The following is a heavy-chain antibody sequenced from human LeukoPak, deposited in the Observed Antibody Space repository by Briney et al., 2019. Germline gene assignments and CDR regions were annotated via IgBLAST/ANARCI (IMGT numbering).Heavy chain of an antibody. CDR1: GGSISSGDYY. Sequence: PSETLSLTCTVSGGSISSGDYYWSWIRQPPGKGLEWIGYFYYSGSTYYNPSLKSRVTISVDTPKSQFSLKLSSVTAADTAVYYCARVRNDDYGGNRYFDYWGQGTLVTVSS. V-gene: IGHV4-30-4*08. CDR3: ARVRNDDYGGNRYFDY. CDR2: FYYSGST. D-gene: IGHD4-23*01. J-gene: IGHJ4*02.